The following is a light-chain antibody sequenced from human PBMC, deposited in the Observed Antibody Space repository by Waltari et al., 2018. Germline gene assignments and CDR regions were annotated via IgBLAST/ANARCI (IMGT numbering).Light chain of an antibody. V-gene: IGLV3-21*04. CDR1: NIGTKS. CDR2: YDR. CDR3: QVWDFTSDHVV. Sequence: SYVLTQPPSVSVAPGQTARISCGGNNIGTKSVHWDQQKPGQAPVFGIYYDRDRASGTQWRFSGSTSWNTATLPICRVDAGDEADYFCQVWDFTSDHVVFGGVTKLTVL. J-gene: IGLJ2*01.